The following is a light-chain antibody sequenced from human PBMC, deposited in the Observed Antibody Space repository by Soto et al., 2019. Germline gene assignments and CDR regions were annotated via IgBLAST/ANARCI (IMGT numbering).Light chain of an antibody. J-gene: IGLJ2*01. V-gene: IGLV1-47*01. Sequence: LTQPPSTSGTPGQRVTISCSGSSSNIGSNYVYWYQQLPGTAPKLLIYRNNQRPSGVPDRFSGSKSGTSASLAISGLRSEDKADYYCAAWDDRLSGQVFGGGTKL. CDR1: SSNIGSNY. CDR3: AAWDDRLSGQV. CDR2: RNN.